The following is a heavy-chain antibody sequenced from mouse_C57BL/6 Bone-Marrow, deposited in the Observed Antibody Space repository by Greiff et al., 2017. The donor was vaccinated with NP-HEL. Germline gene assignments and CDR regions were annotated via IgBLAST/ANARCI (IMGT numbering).Heavy chain of an antibody. CDR1: GFTFSDYG. D-gene: IGHD2-1*01. CDR3: ARPYYYGNSMDY. V-gene: IGHV5-17*01. CDR2: ISSGSSTI. Sequence: EVKLMESGGGLVKPGGSLKLSCAASGFTFSDYGMHWVRQAPEKGLEWVAYISSGSSTIYYADTVKGRFTISRDNAKNTLFLQMTSLRSEDTAMYYCARPYYYGNSMDYWGQGTSVTVSS. J-gene: IGHJ4*01.